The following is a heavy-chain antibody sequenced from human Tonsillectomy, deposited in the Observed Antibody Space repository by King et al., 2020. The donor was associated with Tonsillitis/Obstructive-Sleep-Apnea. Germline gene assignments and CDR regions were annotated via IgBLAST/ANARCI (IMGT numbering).Heavy chain of an antibody. CDR1: GYTFTSYY. J-gene: IGHJ6*03. CDR3: AGDWDPRYYGSGSYTPGWYMDV. Sequence: VQLVESGAEVKKPGASVKVSCKASGYTFTSYYMHWVRQAPGQGLEWMGIINPSGGSTSYAQKFQGRVTMTRDTSTSTVYMELSSLRSEDTAVYYCAGDWDPRYYGSGSYTPGWYMDVWGKGTTVTVSS. D-gene: IGHD3-10*01. V-gene: IGHV1-46*01. CDR2: INPSGGST.